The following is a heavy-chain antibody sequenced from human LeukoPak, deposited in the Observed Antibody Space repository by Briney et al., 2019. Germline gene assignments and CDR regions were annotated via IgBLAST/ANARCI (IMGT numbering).Heavy chain of an antibody. CDR2: IIPILGIA. D-gene: IGHD2-2*01. V-gene: IGHV1-69*04. J-gene: IGHJ4*02. CDR3: ARGYCSSTSCFLDY. CDR1: GGTFSSYA. Sequence: SVKVSCKASGGTFSSYAISWVRQAPGQGLEWMGRIIPILGIANYAQKFQGRVTMTRNTSISTAYMELSSLRSEDTAVYYCARGYCSSTSCFLDYWGQGTLVTVSS.